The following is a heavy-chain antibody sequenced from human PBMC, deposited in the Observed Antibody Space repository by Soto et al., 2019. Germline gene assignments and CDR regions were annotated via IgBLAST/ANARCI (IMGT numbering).Heavy chain of an antibody. CDR3: AKGGSVCIWFGELLYHKWFHL. D-gene: IGHD3-10*01. CDR1: GFTFSSYA. CDR2: ISGSGGST. J-gene: IGHJ5*02. V-gene: IGHV3-23*01. Sequence: GGSLILSCAASGFTFSSYAMSWVRQAPGKGLEWVSAISGSGGSTYYADSVKGRFTISRDNSKNTLYLQMNSLRAEDTAVYYCAKGGSVCIWFGELLYHKWFHLWCQGTRVAVTS.